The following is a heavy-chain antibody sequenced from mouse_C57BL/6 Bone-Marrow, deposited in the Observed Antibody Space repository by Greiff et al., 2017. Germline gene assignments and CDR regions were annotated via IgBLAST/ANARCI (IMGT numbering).Heavy chain of an antibody. D-gene: IGHD2-3*01. J-gene: IGHJ4*01. V-gene: IGHV5-12*01. CDR2: ISNGGGST. CDR1: GFTFSDYY. CDR3: ARQRWLLYAMDY. Sequence: EVMLVESGGGLVQPGGSLKLSCAASGFTFSDYYMYWVRQTPEKRLEWVAYISNGGGSTYYPDTVKGRFTISRDNAKNTLYLQMCRLKSEDTAMYYCARQRWLLYAMDYWGQGTTVTVSS.